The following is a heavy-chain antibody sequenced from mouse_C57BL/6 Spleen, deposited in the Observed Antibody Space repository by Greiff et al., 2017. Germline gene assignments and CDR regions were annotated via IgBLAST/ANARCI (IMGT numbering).Heavy chain of an antibody. D-gene: IGHD1-1*01. CDR1: GYTFTSYW. Sequence: VQLQQPGAELVRPGTSVKLSCKASGYTFTSYWMHWVKQRPGQGLEWIGVIDPSDSYTNYNQKFKGKATLTVDTSSSTAYMQLSSLTSEDSAVYYCARYGSSSMDYWGQGTSVTVSS. CDR2: IDPSDSYT. V-gene: IGHV1-59*01. CDR3: ARYGSSSMDY. J-gene: IGHJ4*01.